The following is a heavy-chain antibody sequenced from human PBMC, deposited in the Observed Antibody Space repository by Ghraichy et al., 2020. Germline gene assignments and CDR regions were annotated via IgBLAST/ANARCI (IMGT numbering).Heavy chain of an antibody. J-gene: IGHJ4*02. CDR2: TRNKANSYTT. CDR1: GFTFSDHY. Sequence: GGSLRLSCAASGFTFSDHYMDWVRQSPGKGLEWVGRTRNKANSYTTEYAASVKGRFTVSRDDSRNSLYLQMNSLKTEDTAVYYCTRSGRRGYTSIDYWGQGTLVTVSS. CDR3: TRSGRRGYTSIDY. V-gene: IGHV3-72*01. D-gene: IGHD5-12*01.